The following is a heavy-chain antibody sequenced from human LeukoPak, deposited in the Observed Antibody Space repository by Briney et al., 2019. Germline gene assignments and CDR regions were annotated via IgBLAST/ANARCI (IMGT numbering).Heavy chain of an antibody. D-gene: IGHD6-19*01. CDR3: ARRVAVDYFDY. CDR1: GGSFSGYY. V-gene: IGHV4-34*01. CDR2: INHSGST. J-gene: IGHJ4*02. Sequence: SETLSFTCAVYGGSFSGYYWSWRRQPPGKGLEWVGEINHSGSTNYNPSLKSRVTISEDTSKNQFSLKLSSVTAADTAVYYCARRVAVDYFDYWGQGTLVTVSS.